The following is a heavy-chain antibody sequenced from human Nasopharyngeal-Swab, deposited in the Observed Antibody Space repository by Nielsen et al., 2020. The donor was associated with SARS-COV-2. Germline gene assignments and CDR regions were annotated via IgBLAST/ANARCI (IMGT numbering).Heavy chain of an antibody. CDR2: INPNSGGT. CDR1: GHTFTGYY. CDR3: ARENYYDSSGLDY. D-gene: IGHD3-22*01. Sequence: ASVKVSCKASGHTFTGYYMHWVRQAPGQGLEWMGWINPNSGGTNYAQKFQGRVTMTRDTSISTAYMELSRLRSDDTAVYYCARENYYDSSGLDYWGQGTLVTVSS. V-gene: IGHV1-2*02. J-gene: IGHJ4*02.